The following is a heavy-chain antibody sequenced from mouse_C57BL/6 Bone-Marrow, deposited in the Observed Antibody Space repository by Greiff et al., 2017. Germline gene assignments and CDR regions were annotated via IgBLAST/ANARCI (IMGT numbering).Heavy chain of an antibody. D-gene: IGHD2-5*01. Sequence: DVQLQESGPGLVKPSQSLSLTCSVTGYSITSGYYWNWIRQFPGNKLEWMGYISYDGSNNYNPSLKNRISITRDTSKNQFFLKLNSVTTEDTATYYCARLGSNDAMDYWGQGTSVTVSS. CDR1: GYSITSGYY. CDR3: ARLGSNDAMDY. J-gene: IGHJ4*01. CDR2: ISYDGSN. V-gene: IGHV3-6*01.